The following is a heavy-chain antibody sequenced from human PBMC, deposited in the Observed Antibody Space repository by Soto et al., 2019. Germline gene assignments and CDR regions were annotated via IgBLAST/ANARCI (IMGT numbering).Heavy chain of an antibody. CDR2: ISYDGSNK. CDR1: GFTFSSYG. D-gene: IGHD2-2*01. Sequence: GGSLRLSCAASGFTFSSYGMHWVRQAPGKGLEWVAVISYDGSNKYYADSVKGRFTISRDNSKNTLYLQMNSLRAEDTAVYYCAKEGVVVPAASLGWFDPWGQGTLVTVS. CDR3: AKEGVVVPAASLGWFDP. J-gene: IGHJ5*02. V-gene: IGHV3-30*18.